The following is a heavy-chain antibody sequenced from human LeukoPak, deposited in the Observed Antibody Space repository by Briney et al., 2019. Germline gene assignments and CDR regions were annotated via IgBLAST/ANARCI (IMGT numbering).Heavy chain of an antibody. J-gene: IGHJ3*02. D-gene: IGHD2-2*01. V-gene: IGHV4-34*01. CDR2: INHSRST. CDR3: ARACSTSCPRGDAFDI. Sequence: SETLSLTCAVYGGSFSGYYWSWIRQPPGKGLEWIGEINHSRSTNYNPSLKSRVTISVDTSKNQFSLKLSSVTAADTAVYYCARACSTSCPRGDAFDIWGQGTMVTVSS. CDR1: GGSFSGYY.